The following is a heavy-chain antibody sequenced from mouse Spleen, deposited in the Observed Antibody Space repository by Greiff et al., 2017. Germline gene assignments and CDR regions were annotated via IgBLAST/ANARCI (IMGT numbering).Heavy chain of an antibody. CDR3: ARHWDPSYAMDY. Sequence: VKLVESGGGLVKPGGSLKLSCAASGFAFSSYDMSWVRQTPEKRLEWVAYISSGGGSTYSPDTVKGRFTISRDNAKNTLYLQMSSLKSEDTAMYYCARHWDPSYAMDYWGQGTSVTVSS. CDR2: ISSGGGST. D-gene: IGHD4-1*01. V-gene: IGHV5-12-1*01. J-gene: IGHJ4*01. CDR1: GFAFSSYD.